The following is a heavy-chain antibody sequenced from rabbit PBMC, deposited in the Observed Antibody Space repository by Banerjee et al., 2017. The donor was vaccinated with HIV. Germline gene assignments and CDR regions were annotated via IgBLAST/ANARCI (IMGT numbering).Heavy chain of an antibody. CDR2: IYPDYGST. CDR3: ARDLAGVIGWNFNL. CDR1: GFSFSNKYV. Sequence: QEQLVESGGGLVTLGGSLKLTCTASGFSFSNKYVMCWVRQAPGKGLEWIACIYPDYGSTNYASWVNGRFTISLDNAQNTVFLQMTSLTAADTATYFCARDLAGVIGWNFNLWGPGTLVTVS. V-gene: IGHV1S47*01. D-gene: IGHD4-1*01. J-gene: IGHJ4*01.